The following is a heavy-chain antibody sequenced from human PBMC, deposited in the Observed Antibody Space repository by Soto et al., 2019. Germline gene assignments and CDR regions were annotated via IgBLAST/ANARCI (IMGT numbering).Heavy chain of an antibody. CDR2: IKQDGSEK. CDR3: AHRVAEESWCNSASCFLIAFDV. D-gene: IGHD2-2*01. CDR1: GFTFCSYL. Sequence: GGAPGLSFAAPGFTFCSYLMGWVRPAPGGGGGGGGNIKQDGSEKYYVDSVKGRFTISRDNSKNTLYLQMDSLRAEDTAIYYCAHRVAEESWCNSASCFLIAFDVWGQGTMVTVSS. J-gene: IGHJ3*01. V-gene: IGHV3-7*03.